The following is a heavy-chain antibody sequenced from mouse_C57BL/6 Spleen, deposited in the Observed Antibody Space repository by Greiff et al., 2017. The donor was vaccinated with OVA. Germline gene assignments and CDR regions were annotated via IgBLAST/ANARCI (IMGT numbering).Heavy chain of an antibody. Sequence: LQESGAELVRPGTSVKMSCKASGYTFTNYWIGWAKQRPGHGLAWIGDIYPGGGYTNYNEKFKGKATLTADKSSSTAYMQFSSLSSEDSAIYYCASGGVRGFDYWGQGTTLTVSS. V-gene: IGHV1-63*01. D-gene: IGHD5-1*01. J-gene: IGHJ2*01. CDR1: GYTFTNYW. CDR3: ASGGVRGFDY. CDR2: IYPGGGYT.